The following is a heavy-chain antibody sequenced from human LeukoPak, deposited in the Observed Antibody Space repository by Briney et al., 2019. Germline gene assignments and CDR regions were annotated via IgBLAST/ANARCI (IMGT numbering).Heavy chain of an antibody. D-gene: IGHD6-19*01. CDR1: GGSFSGYY. Sequence: SETLSLTCAVYGGSFSGYYWSWIRQPPGKGLEWIREINHSGSTNYNPSLKSRVTISVDTSKNQFSLKLSSVTAADTAVYYCARGGRSGWYDWFDPWGQGTLVTVSS. CDR2: INHSGST. J-gene: IGHJ5*02. V-gene: IGHV4-34*01. CDR3: ARGGRSGWYDWFDP.